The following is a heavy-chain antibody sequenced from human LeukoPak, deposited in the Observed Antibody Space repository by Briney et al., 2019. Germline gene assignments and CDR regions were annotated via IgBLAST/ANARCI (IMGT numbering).Heavy chain of an antibody. CDR3: ARGYLNYDRSGFYSYYFDY. J-gene: IGHJ4*02. V-gene: IGHV3-23*01. CDR2: ISGRDGST. Sequence: PGGSLRLSCATSGFTFSSYAMSWVRQAPGKGLEWVSGISGRDGSTYYADSVKGRFTISRDNSKNTLYLQMNSLRAEDTAVYYCARGYLNYDRSGFYSYYFDYWGQGTLVTVSS. D-gene: IGHD3-22*01. CDR1: GFTFSSYA.